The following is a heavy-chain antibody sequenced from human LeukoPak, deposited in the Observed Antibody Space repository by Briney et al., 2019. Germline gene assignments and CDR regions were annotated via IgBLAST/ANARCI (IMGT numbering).Heavy chain of an antibody. CDR3: ARQKAVAGEIDY. Sequence: PSETLSLTCTVSGGSISSSSYYWGWIRQPPGKGLEWIGSIYYSGSTYYNPSPKSRVTISVDTSKNQFSLKLSSVTAADTAVYYCARQKAVAGEIDYWGQGTLVTVSS. D-gene: IGHD6-19*01. V-gene: IGHV4-39*01. CDR1: GGSISSSSYY. CDR2: IYYSGST. J-gene: IGHJ4*02.